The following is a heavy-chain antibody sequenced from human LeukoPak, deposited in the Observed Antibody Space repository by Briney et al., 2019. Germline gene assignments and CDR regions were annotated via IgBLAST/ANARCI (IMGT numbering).Heavy chain of an antibody. J-gene: IGHJ4*02. CDR2: ISWNSGSI. V-gene: IGHV3-9*01. Sequence: DRSLRLSCAASGFTFDDYAMHWVRQAPGKGLEWVSGISWNSGSIGYADSVKGRFTISRGNAKNSLYLQMNSLRAEDTALYYCAKEGGYYYDSSGYYYDYWGQGTLVTVSS. CDR3: AKEGGYYYDSSGYYYDY. D-gene: IGHD3-22*01. CDR1: GFTFDDYA.